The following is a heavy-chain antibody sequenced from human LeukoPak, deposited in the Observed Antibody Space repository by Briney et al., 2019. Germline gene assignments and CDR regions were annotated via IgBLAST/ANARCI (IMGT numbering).Heavy chain of an antibody. Sequence: GGSLRLSCAASGFTLSIYWMSWLRQAPGKGREWVANIKQDGSEKYYVDSEKGRFTISRDNAKNSLYLQMNSLRAEGTAVYYCARIPNPYAQGDYWGQGTLVTVSS. CDR1: GFTLSIYW. CDR2: IKQDGSEK. D-gene: IGHD4-17*01. V-gene: IGHV3-7*03. J-gene: IGHJ4*02. CDR3: ARIPNPYAQGDY.